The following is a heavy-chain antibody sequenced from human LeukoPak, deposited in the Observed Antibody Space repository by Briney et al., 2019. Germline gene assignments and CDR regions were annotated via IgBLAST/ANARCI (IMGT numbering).Heavy chain of an antibody. CDR2: IYYSGST. CDR1: GYPVSTSNYY. D-gene: IGHD3-9*01. J-gene: IGHJ4*02. Sequence: SETLSLTCTVSGYPVSTSNYYWGWVRLPPGKGLEWIGNIYYSGSTFYNPSLQSRLTMSLDTSKNQFSLKLSSVTAADTAIYYCSTDWEFWGPGALVTVSS. CDR3: STDWEF. V-gene: IGHV4-39*01.